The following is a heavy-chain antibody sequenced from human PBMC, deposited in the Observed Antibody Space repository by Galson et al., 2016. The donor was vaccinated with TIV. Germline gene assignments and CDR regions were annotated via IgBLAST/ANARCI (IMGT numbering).Heavy chain of an antibody. J-gene: IGHJ6*03. CDR2: MYYTGST. CDR1: GGSVSSGRYY. Sequence: ETLSLTCTVSGGSVSSGRYYWTWMRQPPGKGLEWIGYMYYTGSTDYNPSLKSRVTISGDKSRNQFSLKLSSVTAADTAVYYCARETSMVVTIDLFYHYMDVWGKGTTVTVSS. D-gene: IGHD2-21*02. V-gene: IGHV4-61*01. CDR3: ARETSMVVTIDLFYHYMDV.